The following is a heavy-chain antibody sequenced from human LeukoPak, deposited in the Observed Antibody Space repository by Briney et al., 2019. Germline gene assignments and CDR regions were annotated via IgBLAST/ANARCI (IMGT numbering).Heavy chain of an antibody. CDR2: FDPEDGET. CDR3: ATSYQYYDIFSVRA. CDR1: GYTFTSYY. J-gene: IGHJ5*02. Sequence: GASVKVSCKASGYTFTSYYMHWVRQAPGKGLEWMGGFDPEDGETIYAQKFQGRVTMTEDTSTDTAYMELSSLRSEDTAVYYCATSYQYYDIFSVRAWGQGTLVTVSS. V-gene: IGHV1-24*01. D-gene: IGHD3-9*01.